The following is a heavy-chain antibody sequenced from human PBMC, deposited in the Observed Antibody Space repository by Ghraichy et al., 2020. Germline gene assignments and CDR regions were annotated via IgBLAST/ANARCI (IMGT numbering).Heavy chain of an antibody. CDR1: SGSISSSNYY. Sequence: SETLSLTCTVSSGSISSSNYYWSWSRQPPGQGLEWIGSINYSGKTYYKPSLKRRVTISVDTSKNQFSLNLSSVTAADTAVYFCAREYNGSPDYWGQGTLVTVSS. D-gene: IGHD2-8*01. CDR2: INYSGKT. CDR3: AREYNGSPDY. J-gene: IGHJ4*02. V-gene: IGHV4-39*07.